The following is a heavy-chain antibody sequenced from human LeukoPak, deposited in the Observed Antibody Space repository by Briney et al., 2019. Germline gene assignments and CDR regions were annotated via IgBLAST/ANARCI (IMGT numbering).Heavy chain of an antibody. Sequence: QPGGSLRLSCIASGFTLGNYAMSWVRQAPGKGLAWVSTISSGGSTYYADSVKGRFTISRDNSKNTLYLQMNGLRAEDTAVHYCAKVKIGTTGTFDYWGQGTLVTVSS. CDR1: GFTLGNYA. J-gene: IGHJ4*02. D-gene: IGHD1-1*01. V-gene: IGHV3-23*01. CDR2: ISSGGST. CDR3: AKVKIGTTGTFDY.